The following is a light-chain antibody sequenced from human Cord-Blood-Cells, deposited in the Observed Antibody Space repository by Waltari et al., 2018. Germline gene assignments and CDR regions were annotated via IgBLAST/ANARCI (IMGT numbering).Light chain of an antibody. CDR3: NSRDSSGNHVV. CDR1: SLRSYY. V-gene: IGLV3-19*01. Sequence: SSELTQDPAVSVDLGQTVRITCQGDSLRSYYASRYQQKPGQAPVLVIYGKNNRPSGIPDRFSVSGSGNTASLTSTGAQAEDESDYDCNSRDSSGNHVVFGVVTKLTVL. J-gene: IGLJ2*01. CDR2: GKN.